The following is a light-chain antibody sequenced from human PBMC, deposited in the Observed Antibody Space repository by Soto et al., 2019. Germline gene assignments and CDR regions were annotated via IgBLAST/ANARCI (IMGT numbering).Light chain of an antibody. CDR3: QQSYSSPIT. J-gene: IGKJ5*01. Sequence: DLVLTRSPDFLAVSLGERATINCKSSQSVLYSANNKDHLAWYQQRPRQPPKLLISWASTRESGVPDRFSGSGSGTDFTLTISSLQAEDVATYYCQQSYSSPITFGQGTRLEIK. CDR1: QSVLYSANNKDH. CDR2: WAS. V-gene: IGKV4-1*01.